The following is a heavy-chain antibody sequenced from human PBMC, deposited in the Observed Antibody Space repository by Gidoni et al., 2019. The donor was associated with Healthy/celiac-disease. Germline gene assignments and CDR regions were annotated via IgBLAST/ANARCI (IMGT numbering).Heavy chain of an antibody. V-gene: IGHV3-30*18. CDR2: ISYDGSNK. CDR1: GFTFSSYG. CDR3: AKGFRGYCSGGSCADAFDI. Sequence: QVQLVESGGGVVQPGRSLRLSCAASGFTFSSYGMHWVRQAPGKGLEWVAVISYDGSNKYYADSVKGRFTISRDNSKNTLYLQMNSLRAEDTAVYYCAKGFRGYCSGGSCADAFDIWGQGTMVTVSS. D-gene: IGHD2-15*01. J-gene: IGHJ3*02.